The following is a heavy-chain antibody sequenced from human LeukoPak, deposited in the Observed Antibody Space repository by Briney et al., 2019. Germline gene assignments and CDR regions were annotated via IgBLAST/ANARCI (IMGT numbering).Heavy chain of an antibody. CDR1: GYPFTNFY. J-gene: IGHJ4*02. CDR2: INPSGGST. V-gene: IGHV1-46*01. Sequence: ASVKVSCKASGYPFTNFYINWVRQAPGQGLEWMGIINPSGGSTSYAQKFQGRVTMTRDTSTSTVYMELSSLRSEDTAVYYCATFARGFDYWGQGTLVTVSS. CDR3: ATFARGFDY.